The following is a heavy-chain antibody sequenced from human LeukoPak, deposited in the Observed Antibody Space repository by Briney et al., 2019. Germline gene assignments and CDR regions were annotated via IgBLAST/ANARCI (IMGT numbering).Heavy chain of an antibody. CDR2: IRSKAYGGTT. CDR3: TRAKGSSSFDYYYYMDV. J-gene: IGHJ6*03. V-gene: IGHV3-49*04. D-gene: IGHD6-6*01. CDR1: GFPFGDYA. Sequence: GGALGLSCPASGFPFGDYAMSWVRQAPGKGLGGVGFIRSKAYGGTTEYAASVKGRFTISRDDSKSIAYLQMNSLKTEDTAVYYCTRAKGSSSFDYYYYMDVWGKGTTVTVSS.